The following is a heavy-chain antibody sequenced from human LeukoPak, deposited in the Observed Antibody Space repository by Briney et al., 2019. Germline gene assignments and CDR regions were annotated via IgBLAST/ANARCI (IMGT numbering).Heavy chain of an antibody. Sequence: GGPLRLSCAASGFTLSSYWMSWVRQAPGKGLEWVANIKQDGSEKYYVDSVKGRFTISRDNAKNSLYLQMNSLRAEDTAVYYCARASSSGYRGADFWGQGTLVTVSS. J-gene: IGHJ4*02. CDR3: ARASSSGYRGADF. CDR2: IKQDGSEK. D-gene: IGHD3-22*01. CDR1: GFTLSSYW. V-gene: IGHV3-7*01.